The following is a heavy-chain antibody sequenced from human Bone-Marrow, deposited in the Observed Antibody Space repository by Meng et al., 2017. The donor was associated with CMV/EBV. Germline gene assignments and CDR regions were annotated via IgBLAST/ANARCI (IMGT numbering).Heavy chain of an antibody. CDR1: GFTFSGSA. CDR2: IRTKADNYAT. CDR3: TRSGAGSSSSAGGY. D-gene: IGHD6-6*01. V-gene: IGHV3-73*01. J-gene: IGHJ4*02. Sequence: GGSLRLSCVASGFTFSGSAPHWVRQASGKGLEWVGRIRTKADNYATAYGASVKGRFTISRDDSKNMAYLQMNSLRTEDTAMYYCTRSGAGSSSSAGGYWGQGTLVTVSS.